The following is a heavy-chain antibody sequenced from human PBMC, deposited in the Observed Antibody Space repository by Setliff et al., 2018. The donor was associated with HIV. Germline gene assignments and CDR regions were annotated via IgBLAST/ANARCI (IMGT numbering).Heavy chain of an antibody. CDR3: ARVSDSSGYYYEGYFDY. CDR2: ISRSGDTI. J-gene: IGHJ4*02. Sequence: PGGSLRLSCAASGFTFSTYSMNWVRQAPGKGLEWVSYISRSGDTIDYADSVKGRFTISRDNSKNTLYLQMNSLRAEDTAVYYCARVSDSSGYYYEGYFDYWGQGTLVTVSS. CDR1: GFTFSTYS. D-gene: IGHD3-22*01. V-gene: IGHV3-48*01.